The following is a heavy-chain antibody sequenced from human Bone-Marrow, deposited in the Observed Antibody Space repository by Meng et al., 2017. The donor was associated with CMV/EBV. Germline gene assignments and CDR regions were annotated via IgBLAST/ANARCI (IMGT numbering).Heavy chain of an antibody. V-gene: IGHV3-74*01. D-gene: IGHD7-27*01. J-gene: IGHJ4*02. CDR2: ISTDGSAT. CDR3: VRGVAESLGWEMGY. CDR1: GLTFRNYG. Sequence: VESMGGLVQPGGSLRLSCAAPGLTFRNYGMKWVSQVPGEGLVWVLRISTDGSATSYADSVKGRFTISRDNAKNTLYLQMNSLRGDDTAVYFCVRGVAESLGWEMGYWGQGALVTVSS.